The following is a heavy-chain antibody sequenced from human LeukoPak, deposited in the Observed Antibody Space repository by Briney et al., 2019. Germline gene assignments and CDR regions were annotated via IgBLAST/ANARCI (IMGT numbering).Heavy chain of an antibody. CDR1: GGSISTYY. CDR3: ARDSDYYGSGSFDY. Sequence: SETLSLTCTVSGGSISTYYWSWIRQPPGKGLEWIGCIYYSGTTSYSPSLKSRVTISVDTSKNQFSLKLSSVTAADTAVYYCARDSDYYGSGSFDYWGQGTLVTVSS. D-gene: IGHD3-10*01. V-gene: IGHV4-59*01. J-gene: IGHJ4*02. CDR2: IYYSGTT.